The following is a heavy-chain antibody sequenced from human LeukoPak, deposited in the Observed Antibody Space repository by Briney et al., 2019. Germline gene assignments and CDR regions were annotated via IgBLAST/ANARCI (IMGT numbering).Heavy chain of an antibody. CDR2: ISASGSRT. CDR3: AKEPRPVIVGAPGY. CDR1: GFTFSTFV. V-gene: IGHV3-23*01. J-gene: IGHJ4*02. Sequence: GGSLRLSCAPSGFTFSTFVMNWVRQAPGKGLEWVSGISASGSRTFYADSVKGRFTISRDNSKNTLYLQMNSLRAEDTAVYYCAKEPRPVIVGAPGYWGQGTLVTVSS. D-gene: IGHD1-26*01.